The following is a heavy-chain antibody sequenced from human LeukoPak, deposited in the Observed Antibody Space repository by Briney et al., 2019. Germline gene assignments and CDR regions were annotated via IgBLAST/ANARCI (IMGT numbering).Heavy chain of an antibody. Sequence: PSETLSLTCAVYGGSLSGYCWSWIRQPPGKGLEWIGEINHSGSTNYNPSLKSRVTISVDTSKNQFSLKLSSVTAADTAVYYCARGLRWGITMVRARTYFDYWGQGTLVTVSS. V-gene: IGHV4-34*01. D-gene: IGHD3-10*01. CDR2: INHSGST. J-gene: IGHJ4*02. CDR1: GGSLSGYC. CDR3: ARGLRWGITMVRARTYFDY.